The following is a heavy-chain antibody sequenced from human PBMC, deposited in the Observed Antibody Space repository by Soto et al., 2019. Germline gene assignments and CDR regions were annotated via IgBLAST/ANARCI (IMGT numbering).Heavy chain of an antibody. Sequence: WGSLRLSCAASGFTFGNDWKSWVRQPPVKQLEWLATIKLDASETKYVDSVKGRFTLSRDNAKNSLYLQMDSLRAEDTSVYYWARGSGYGAPTPVKNYLDSWGQGTLVTDS. D-gene: IGHD1-26*01. CDR2: IKLDASET. J-gene: IGHJ4*02. CDR3: ARGSGYGAPTPVKNYLDS. V-gene: IGHV3-7*01. CDR1: GFTFGNDW.